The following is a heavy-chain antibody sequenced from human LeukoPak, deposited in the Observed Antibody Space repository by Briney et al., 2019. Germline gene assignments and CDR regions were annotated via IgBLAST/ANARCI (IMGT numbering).Heavy chain of an antibody. CDR3: ARNIFYYYMDV. Sequence: GGSLRLSCAASGFTVSSNYMSWVRQAPGKGLEWVSVIYSGGSTYYADSVKGRFTISRDNSKNTLYLQMNSLRAEDTAVYYCARNIFYYYMDVWGKGTTVTVSS. V-gene: IGHV3-53*01. CDR1: GFTVSSNY. CDR2: IYSGGST. J-gene: IGHJ6*03. D-gene: IGHD2/OR15-2a*01.